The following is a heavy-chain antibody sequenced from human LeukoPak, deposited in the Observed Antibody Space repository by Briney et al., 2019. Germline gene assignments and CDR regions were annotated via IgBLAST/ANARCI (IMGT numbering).Heavy chain of an antibody. Sequence: ASVKVSCKASGYTFTSYGISWVRQAPGQGLEWMGWISAYNGNTNYAQKFQGRVTITRDTSASTAYMELSSLRSEDTAVYYCARDLLLWFGELQYYFDYWGQGTLVTVSS. CDR1: GYTFTSYG. V-gene: IGHV1-18*01. CDR3: ARDLLLWFGELQYYFDY. D-gene: IGHD3-10*01. J-gene: IGHJ4*02. CDR2: ISAYNGNT.